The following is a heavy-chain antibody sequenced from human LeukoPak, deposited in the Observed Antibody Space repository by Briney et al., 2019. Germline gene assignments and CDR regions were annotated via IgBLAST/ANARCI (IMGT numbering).Heavy chain of an antibody. D-gene: IGHD4/OR15-4a*01. CDR2: INWAGYST. J-gene: IGHJ4*02. CDR1: GLIFEDLG. V-gene: IGHV3-20*03. CDR3: VRDLRTDYAFDS. Sequence: RRSLRLSSAASGLIFEDLGMTLVPQCPGKGLEWVSGINWAGYSTGYADSVRGRFTISRDNAKSTLYLQMNSLRPEDTALYYCVRDLRTDYAFDSWGQGTLVTVSS.